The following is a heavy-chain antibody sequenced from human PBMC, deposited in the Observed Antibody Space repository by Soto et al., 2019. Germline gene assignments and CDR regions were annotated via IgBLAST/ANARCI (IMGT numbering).Heavy chain of an antibody. CDR3: AITAMINRDSSTSFGY. CDR2: IKSKSDGETA. J-gene: IGHJ4*02. CDR1: GLTFSNVW. Sequence: GSLRLSCAASGLTFSNVWMTWVRQAPGKGLEWVGRIKSKSDGETADVAAPVKARFTISRDDSKNTVILEMNSLKSEDTALYYCAITAMINRDSSTSFGYWGRGTQVTVSS. V-gene: IGHV3-15*01. D-gene: IGHD5-18*01.